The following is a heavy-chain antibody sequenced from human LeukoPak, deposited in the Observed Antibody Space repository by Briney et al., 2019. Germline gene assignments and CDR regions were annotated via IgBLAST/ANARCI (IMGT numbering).Heavy chain of an antibody. CDR1: GGSISSSNW. CDR3: ARERTVKGYYYYYYMDV. J-gene: IGHJ6*03. Sequence: SETLSLTCAVSGGSISSSNWWSWVRQPPGKGLEWIGEIYHSGSTNYNPSLKSRVTISVDKSKNQFSLKLSSVTAADTAVYYCARERTVKGYYYYYYMDVWGKGTTVTVSS. D-gene: IGHD4-11*01. CDR2: IYHSGST. V-gene: IGHV4-4*02.